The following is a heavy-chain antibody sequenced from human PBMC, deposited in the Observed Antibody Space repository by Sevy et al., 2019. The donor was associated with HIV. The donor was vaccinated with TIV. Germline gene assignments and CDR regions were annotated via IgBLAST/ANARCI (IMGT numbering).Heavy chain of an antibody. CDR3: ARETFRELSGGSYYYYGMDV. V-gene: IGHV4-59*01. CDR1: GGSISSYY. D-gene: IGHD3-10*01. Sequence: SETLSLTCTVSGGSISSYYWSWIRQPPGKGLEWIGYIYYSGSTTYNPSLKSRVTISVDTSKNQFPLKLSSVTAADTAVYYCARETFRELSGGSYYYYGMDVWGQGTTVTVSS. CDR2: IYYSGST. J-gene: IGHJ6*02.